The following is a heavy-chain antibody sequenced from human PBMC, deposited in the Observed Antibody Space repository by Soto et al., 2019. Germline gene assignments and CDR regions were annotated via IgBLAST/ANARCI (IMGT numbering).Heavy chain of an antibody. Sequence: PWGPLKLPCAASGFTFRSFTMNWVRQAPGKGLEWVSTISSNSAYIYYTDALRGRFTISRDNAKNSLHLQMNSLRAEDTAVYYCLRFLLPRHNMDVWGQGTTVTVSS. J-gene: IGHJ6*02. V-gene: IGHV3-21*01. D-gene: IGHD3-3*01. CDR1: GFTFRSFT. CDR3: LRFLLPRHNMDV. CDR2: ISSNSAYI.